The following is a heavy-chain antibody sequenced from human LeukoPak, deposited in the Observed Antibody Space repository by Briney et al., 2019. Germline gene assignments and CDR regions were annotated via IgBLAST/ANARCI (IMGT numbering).Heavy chain of an antibody. CDR1: GFTFSSYS. CDR2: ISSSSTI. Sequence: GGSLRLSCAASGFTFSSYSMNWVRQAPGKGLEWVSYISSSSTIYYADSVKGRFTISRDNAKNSLYLQMNSLRAEDTAVYYCARDARWWLERYYYYYYMDVWGKGTTVTVSS. D-gene: IGHD5-24*01. V-gene: IGHV3-48*01. CDR3: ARDARWWLERYYYYYYMDV. J-gene: IGHJ6*03.